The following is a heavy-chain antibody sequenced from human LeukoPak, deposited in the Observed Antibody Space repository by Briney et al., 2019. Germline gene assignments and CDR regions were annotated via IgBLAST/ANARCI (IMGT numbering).Heavy chain of an antibody. V-gene: IGHV3-30*18. J-gene: IGHJ4*02. Sequence: GGSLRLSCAASGFTFSSYGMHWVRQAPGKGLEWVAVISFDGKTKYYTDSVKGRFTVSRDNSKNTLCLQMNSLRAEDTAVYYCAKEMSSSNIDHCGQGTLVTVSS. CDR2: ISFDGKTK. D-gene: IGHD2-2*01. CDR3: AKEMSSSNIDH. CDR1: GFTFSSYG.